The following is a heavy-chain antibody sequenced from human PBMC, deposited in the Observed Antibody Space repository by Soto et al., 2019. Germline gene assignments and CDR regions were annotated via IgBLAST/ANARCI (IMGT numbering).Heavy chain of an antibody. CDR2: IHSSSSWE. D-gene: IGHD3-3*01. V-gene: IGHV3-48*01. J-gene: IGHJ6*04. Sequence: EVQLVESGGGLVQPGGSLKLSCAASGFTFSTHSMNWVRQAPGRGLEWVSYIHSSSSWEVYADSVRGRFTVSRDNAKNALYLQMGCLNAEDTAVYYCVFDFWLVPTVWGKRTTVTVSS. CDR1: GFTFSTHS. CDR3: VFDFWLVPTV.